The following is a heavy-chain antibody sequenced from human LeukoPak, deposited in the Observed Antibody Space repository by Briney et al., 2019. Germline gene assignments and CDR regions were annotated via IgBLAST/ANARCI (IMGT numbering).Heavy chain of an antibody. D-gene: IGHD6-13*01. CDR3: AKFSGAAVGSFYFQH. CDR2: ISGSGGST. Sequence: PGGSLRLSCAVSGFVFHNYAMTWVRQAPGKGLEWVSAISGSGGSTYYADSVKGRFTISRDNSKNTLYLQMNSLRAEDTAVYYCAKFSGAAVGSFYFQHWGQGTLVTVSS. V-gene: IGHV3-23*01. J-gene: IGHJ1*01. CDR1: GFVFHNYA.